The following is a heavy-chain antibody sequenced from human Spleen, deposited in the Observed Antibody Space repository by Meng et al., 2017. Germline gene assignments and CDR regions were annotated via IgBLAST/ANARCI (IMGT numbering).Heavy chain of an antibody. Sequence: QLQWVQFGGEVKKPGAAVKLSCRAAGYTFIDAYVHWVRQAPGQGLGWMGRIIPSSGDANSAQKFLGRVTLTWDTSISTAYMELSSLRSDDTAIYYCARDGGNYDFDYWGQGTLVTVSS. V-gene: IGHV1-2*06. D-gene: IGHD1-7*01. CDR1: GYTFIDAY. J-gene: IGHJ4*02. CDR3: ARDGGNYDFDY. CDR2: IIPSSGDA.